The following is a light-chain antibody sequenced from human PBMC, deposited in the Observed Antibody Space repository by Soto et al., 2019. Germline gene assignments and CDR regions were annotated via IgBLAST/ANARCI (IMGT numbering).Light chain of an antibody. CDR2: AAS. J-gene: IGKJ2*01. CDR3: QQSYSTPYT. CDR1: QSISRY. V-gene: IGKV1-39*01. Sequence: DIQMTQSPSSLSVFVGDTVSITCRASQSISRYLNWYQQKPGQAPKLLIYAASSFQPVFPSKFRGSGFGTDFTLTIRCLKPEECAIYACQQSYSTPYTFGQGTQLEI.